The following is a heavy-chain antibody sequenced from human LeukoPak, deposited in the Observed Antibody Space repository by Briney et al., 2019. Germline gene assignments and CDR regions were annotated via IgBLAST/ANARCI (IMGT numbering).Heavy chain of an antibody. D-gene: IGHD4-23*01. J-gene: IGHJ6*02. CDR1: GYSFTSYW. CDR3: ARHADYGGKPTNLYYYYGMDV. V-gene: IGHV5-51*01. Sequence: GESLKISCQVSGYSFTSYWIGWVRQMPGKGLEGMGIIYPGDSDTRYSPSFQGQVTISADKSISTAYLQWSSLKASDTAMYYCARHADYGGKPTNLYYYYGMDVWGQGTTVTVSS. CDR2: IYPGDSDT.